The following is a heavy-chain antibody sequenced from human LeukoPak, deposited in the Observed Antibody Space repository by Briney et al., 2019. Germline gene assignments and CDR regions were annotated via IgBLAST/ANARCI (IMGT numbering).Heavy chain of an antibody. Sequence: GGSLRLSCAASGFTFSSYAMSWVRQARGGGVECLSAFSGRGGSTYYAEAVRDRVPISRDKSNNTVAVQMNSWRADGTSVYYCAKDGGAHFDHWGQGTLVTVSS. D-gene: IGHD2-15*01. CDR2: FSGRGGST. J-gene: IGHJ4*02. V-gene: IGHV3-23*01. CDR3: AKDGGAHFDH. CDR1: GFTFSSYA.